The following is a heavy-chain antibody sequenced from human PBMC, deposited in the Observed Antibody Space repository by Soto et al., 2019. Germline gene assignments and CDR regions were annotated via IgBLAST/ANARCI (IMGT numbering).Heavy chain of an antibody. CDR1: GGSISSGGYY. Sequence: LSLTCTVSGGSISSGGYYWSWIRQHPGKGLEWIGYIYYSGSTYYNPSLKSRVTISVDTSKNQFSLKLSSVTAADTAVYYCARGELLRIYYGMDVWGQGTTVTVSS. D-gene: IGHD1-26*01. CDR2: IYYSGST. J-gene: IGHJ6*02. V-gene: IGHV4-31*03. CDR3: ARGELLRIYYGMDV.